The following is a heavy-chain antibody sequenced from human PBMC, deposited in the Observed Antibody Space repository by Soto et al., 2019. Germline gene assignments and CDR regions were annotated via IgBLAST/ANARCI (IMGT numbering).Heavy chain of an antibody. CDR1: GFTFTSSA. Sequence: QMQLVQSGPEVKEPGTSVKVSCKASGFTFTSSAVQWVRQARGQRLEWIGWIVVGSGNTNYAQKFKERVTITRDMSTSTAYMELSSLRSEDTAVYYCAALGYSSSWYDLYWGQGTLVTVSS. V-gene: IGHV1-58*01. CDR3: AALGYSSSWYDLY. J-gene: IGHJ4*02. D-gene: IGHD6-13*01. CDR2: IVVGSGNT.